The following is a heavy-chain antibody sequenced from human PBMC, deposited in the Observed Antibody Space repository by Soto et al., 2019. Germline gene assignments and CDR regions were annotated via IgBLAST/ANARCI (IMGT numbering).Heavy chain of an antibody. CDR1: GGFISSSSYY. CDR3: ASLDHYDISGIMGPDY. D-gene: IGHD3-22*01. Sequence: PSETLSFTCSVSGGFISSSSYYWGWIRQPPGKGLEWIGSIYYSGSTYYNPSLKTRVTISADTSKNRFSLKLNSVTASDTAVYYCASLDHYDISGIMGPDYWGQGTLVTVSS. CDR2: IYYSGST. V-gene: IGHV4-39*01. J-gene: IGHJ4*02.